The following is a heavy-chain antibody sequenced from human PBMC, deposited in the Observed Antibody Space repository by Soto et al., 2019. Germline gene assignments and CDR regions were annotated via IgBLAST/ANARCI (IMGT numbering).Heavy chain of an antibody. CDR1: GGTFSSYA. CDR3: ARGAKYQLLPPSDY. V-gene: IGHV1-69*01. D-gene: IGHD2-2*01. J-gene: IGHJ4*02. Sequence: QVQLVQSGAEVKKPGSSVKVSCKASGGTFSSYAISWVRQAPGQGLEWMGGIIPIFGTANYAQKFQGRVKITADESTSTAYMELSSLRSEDTAVYYCARGAKYQLLPPSDYWGQGTLVTVSS. CDR2: IIPIFGTA.